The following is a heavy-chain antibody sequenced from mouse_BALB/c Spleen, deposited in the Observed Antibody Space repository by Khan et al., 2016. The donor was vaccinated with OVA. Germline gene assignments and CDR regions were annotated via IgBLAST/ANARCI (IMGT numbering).Heavy chain of an antibody. CDR3: SRSNYYGSSLYAMDY. V-gene: IGHV1S41*01. CDR2: IGPGSGST. CDR1: GYTFTSYW. Sequence: DLVKPGASVKLSCKASGYTFTSYWINWIKQRPGQGLEWIGRIGPGSGSTSYNEMFKGKATLTVDTSSSTAHIQLSSLSSEDSAVYFYSRSNYYGSSLYAMDYWGQGTSVTVSS. D-gene: IGHD1-1*01. J-gene: IGHJ4*01.